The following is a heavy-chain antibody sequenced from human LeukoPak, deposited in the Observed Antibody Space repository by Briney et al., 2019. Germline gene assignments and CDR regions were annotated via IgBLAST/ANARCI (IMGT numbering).Heavy chain of an antibody. D-gene: IGHD6-6*01. V-gene: IGHV1-2*02. CDR1: GHTFTGYY. CDR3: ATRDYSSSAGSYYYYYMDV. CDR2: INPNSGGT. Sequence: ASVKVSCKASGHTFTGYYMHWVRQAPGQGLEWMGWINPNSGGTNYAQKFQGRVTMTRDTSISTAYMELSRLRSDDTAVYYCATRDYSSSAGSYYYYYMDVWGKGTTVTVSS. J-gene: IGHJ6*03.